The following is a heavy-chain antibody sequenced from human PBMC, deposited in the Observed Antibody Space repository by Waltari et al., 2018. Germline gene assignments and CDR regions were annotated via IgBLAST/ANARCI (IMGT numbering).Heavy chain of an antibody. J-gene: IGHJ4*02. V-gene: IGHV3-21*01. CDR1: GFTLRSHR. D-gene: IGHD2-2*01. CDR2: ISSSSSYI. CDR3: ARDPRYCSSTSCHDY. Sequence: EVQLVESGGGLVKPGGSLRPSCAASGFTLRSHRMNWVRQAPGKGLEWVSSISSSSSYIYYADSVKGRFTISRDNAKNSLYLQMNSLRAEDTAVYYCARDPRYCSSTSCHDYWGQGTLVTVSS.